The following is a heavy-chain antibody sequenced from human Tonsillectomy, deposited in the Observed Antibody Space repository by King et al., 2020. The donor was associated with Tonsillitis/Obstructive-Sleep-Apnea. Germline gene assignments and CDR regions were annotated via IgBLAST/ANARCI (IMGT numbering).Heavy chain of an antibody. J-gene: IGHJ6*03. CDR3: THMKGRGGSGSSYYYYYYMDV. CDR2: IYWDDDK. CDR1: GFSLTTSGVG. Sequence: TLKESGPTLVKPTQTLTLTCTFSGFSLTTSGVGVGGIRQPPGKALEWLALIYWDDDKRYSPSLKSRLTITKDTSKNQVVLTVTNMDPVDTATYFCTHMKGRGGSGSSYYYYYYMDVWGKGTTVTVSS. D-gene: IGHD3-10*01. V-gene: IGHV2-5*02.